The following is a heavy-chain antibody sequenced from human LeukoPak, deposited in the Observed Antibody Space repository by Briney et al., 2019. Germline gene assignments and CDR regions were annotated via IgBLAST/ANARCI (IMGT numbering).Heavy chain of an antibody. CDR3: ATMIVADY. CDR1: GFTFSRYE. Sequence: GGSVRLSCAASGFTFSRYEMSYISSRSTTIHYADSVKGRFTISRVHAENSLYLQMDGLRVEDTAVYYCATMIVADYWGQGTLVTVSS. V-gene: IGHV3-48*03. D-gene: IGHD3-22*01. J-gene: IGHJ4*02. CDR2: ISSRSTTI.